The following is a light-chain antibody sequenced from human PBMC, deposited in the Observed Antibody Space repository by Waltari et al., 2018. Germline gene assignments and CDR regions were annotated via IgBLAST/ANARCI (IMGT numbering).Light chain of an antibody. CDR3: QSYDTSLRVV. CDR1: GSNIGAGYD. J-gene: IGLJ2*01. Sequence: QSVLTQPPSVSGAPGQRVTISCTGSGSNIGAGYDVHWYQQLPRAAPKLLIVGRTSRPLGVPDRFFGSTSGTSASLAITGLQAEDEADCYCQSYDTSLRVVFGGGTKLTVL. V-gene: IGLV1-40*01. CDR2: GRT.